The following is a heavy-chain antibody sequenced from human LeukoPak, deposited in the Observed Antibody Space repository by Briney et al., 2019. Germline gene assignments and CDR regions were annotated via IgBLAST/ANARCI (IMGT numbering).Heavy chain of an antibody. V-gene: IGHV4-38-2*02. J-gene: IGHJ4*02. CDR1: NYSIDSAYY. CDR2: VSERGNT. CDR3: ARDRSFSSGWYYY. Sequence: KSSETLSLTCTVSNYSIDSAYYWGWVRQSPGKGLEWIGSVSERGNTYYNPSLKSRVTISVDTSKNQFSLKLSSVTAADTAVYYCARDRSFSSGWYYYWGQGTLVTVSS. D-gene: IGHD6-19*01.